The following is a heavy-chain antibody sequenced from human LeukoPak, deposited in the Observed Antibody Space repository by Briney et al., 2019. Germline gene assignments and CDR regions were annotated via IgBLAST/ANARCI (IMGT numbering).Heavy chain of an antibody. J-gene: IGHJ4*02. Sequence: SQTLSLTCAISGDSVSSNSGSWDWIRQSPSRGLEWLGRTYYRSRWFTDYALSVKSRLTINSDTSKNHFSLQLNSLTPEDTAVYYCARAGLWGEFGYWGQGSLVTVSS. CDR1: GDSVSSNSGS. D-gene: IGHD7-27*01. V-gene: IGHV6-1*01. CDR3: ARAGLWGEFGY. CDR2: TYYRSRWFT.